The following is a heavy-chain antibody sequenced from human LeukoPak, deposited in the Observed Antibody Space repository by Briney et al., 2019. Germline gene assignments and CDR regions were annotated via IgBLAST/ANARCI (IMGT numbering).Heavy chain of an antibody. CDR3: ARLSSGWYEGDAFDI. Sequence: GGSLRLSCAASGFTFSSYATSWVRQAPGKGLEWVSAISGSGGSTYYADSVKGRFTISRDNAKNSLYLQMNSLRAEDTAVYYCARLSSGWYEGDAFDIWGQGTMVTVSS. D-gene: IGHD6-19*01. J-gene: IGHJ3*02. CDR2: ISGSGGST. CDR1: GFTFSSYA. V-gene: IGHV3-23*01.